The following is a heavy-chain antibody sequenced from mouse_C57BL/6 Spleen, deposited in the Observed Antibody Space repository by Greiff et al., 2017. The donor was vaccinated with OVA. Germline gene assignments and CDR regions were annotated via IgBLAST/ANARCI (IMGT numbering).Heavy chain of an antibody. CDR3: ARGDYGSSHYYAMDY. D-gene: IGHD1-1*01. CDR2: IYPGSGST. J-gene: IGHJ4*01. CDR1: GYTFTSYW. V-gene: IGHV1-55*01. Sequence: QVQLQQPGAELVKPGASVKMSCKASGYTFTSYWITWVKQRPGQGLEWIGDIYPGSGSTNYNEKFKSKATLTVDTSSSTAYMQLSSLTSEDSAVYYCARGDYGSSHYYAMDYWGQGTSVTVSS.